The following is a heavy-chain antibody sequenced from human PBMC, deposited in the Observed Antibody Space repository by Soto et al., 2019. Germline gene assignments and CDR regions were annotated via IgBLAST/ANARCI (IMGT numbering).Heavy chain of an antibody. Sequence: PGGSVRLSCAASGFTFSSYAMSWVRQAPGKGLEWVSAISGSGGSTYYADSVKGRFTISRDNSKNTLYLQMSSLRAEDTAVYYCAKTYYYDSSGYYDRMWYFAEWGQGTLVTVPS. CDR2: ISGSGGST. V-gene: IGHV3-23*01. CDR1: GFTFSSYA. J-gene: IGHJ4*02. D-gene: IGHD3-22*01. CDR3: AKTYYYDSSGYYDRMWYFAE.